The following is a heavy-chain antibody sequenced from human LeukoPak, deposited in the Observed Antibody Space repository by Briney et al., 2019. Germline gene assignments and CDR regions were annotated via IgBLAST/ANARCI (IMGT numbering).Heavy chain of an antibody. J-gene: IGHJ4*02. CDR1: GGSISSSSYY. CDR3: ARELYYDFWSAYPDYFDY. V-gene: IGHV4-39*02. Sequence: SETLSLTCTVSGGSISSSSYYWGWIRQPPGKGLDGFGSIYYSGSTYYNPNLKSRVTISVDTSKNQFSLKLSSVTAADTAVYYCARELYYDFWSAYPDYFDYWGQGTLVTVSS. CDR2: IYYSGST. D-gene: IGHD3-3*01.